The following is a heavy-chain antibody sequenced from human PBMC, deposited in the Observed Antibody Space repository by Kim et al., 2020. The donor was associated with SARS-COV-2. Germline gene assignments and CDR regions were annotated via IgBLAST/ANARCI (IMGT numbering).Heavy chain of an antibody. Sequence: GGSLRLSCVTSGSYIIHWVRQAPGKGLEWVAAMSFDGFSKYFVDSVKGRFTISRDDSKNTVYLELNSLRDEDSAVYYCATERGTSGRCGYFDSWGQGTLSPSPQ. CDR1: GSYI. CDR2: MSFDGFSK. V-gene: IGHV3-30-3*01. D-gene: IGHD2-15*01. CDR3: ATERGTSGRCGYFDS. J-gene: IGHJ4*02.